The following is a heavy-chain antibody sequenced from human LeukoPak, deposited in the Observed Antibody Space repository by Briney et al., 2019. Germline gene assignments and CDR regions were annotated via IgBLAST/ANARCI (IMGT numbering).Heavy chain of an antibody. Sequence: PSETLSLTCTVSGSSTNFYYWTWVRQSPGKGLEWIGNVYYSGSANYNPSLQSRVHISVETSKNQFSLKLTSVTAADTAVYYCARPHIAVDGYYFDDWGQGALVTVSS. D-gene: IGHD6-19*01. CDR2: VYYSGSA. CDR1: GSSTNFYY. J-gene: IGHJ4*02. V-gene: IGHV4-59*01. CDR3: ARPHIAVDGYYFDD.